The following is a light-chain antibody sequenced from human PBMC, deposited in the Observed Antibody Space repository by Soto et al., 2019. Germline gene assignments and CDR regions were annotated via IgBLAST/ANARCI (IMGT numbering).Light chain of an antibody. CDR1: QSVSRSY. V-gene: IGKV3-20*01. CDR2: GAS. Sequence: EIVLTQSPGTLSLSPGERATLSCRASQSVSRSYLAWYQQKPGQAPRLLIYGASRRATGIPDRFSGSGSGTEFTLTISRLEPEDFAVYYCQQYGTSTGTFGQGTKVES. J-gene: IGKJ1*01. CDR3: QQYGTSTGT.